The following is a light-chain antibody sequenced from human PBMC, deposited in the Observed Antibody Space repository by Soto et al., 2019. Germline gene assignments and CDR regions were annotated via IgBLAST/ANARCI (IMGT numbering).Light chain of an antibody. CDR3: QQYNNWPQT. J-gene: IGKJ1*01. Sequence: EIVMTQSPATLSVSPGERATLSCRASQSVSSNLAWYQQKPGQAPRLLIYGASTRATGIPARFSGSGSGTEFTLTISSLQSEDFAVCYCQQYNNWPQTLGQGTKVDIK. V-gene: IGKV3-15*01. CDR2: GAS. CDR1: QSVSSN.